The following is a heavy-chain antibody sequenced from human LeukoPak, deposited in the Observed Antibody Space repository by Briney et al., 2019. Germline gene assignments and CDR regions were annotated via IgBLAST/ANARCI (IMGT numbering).Heavy chain of an antibody. CDR3: ARDAYYYDSSGYYILDC. D-gene: IGHD3-22*01. J-gene: IGHJ4*02. Sequence: PSETLSLTCTVSGGSISSYYWSWIRQPAGKGLEWIGRIYTSGSTNYKPSLKSRVTMSVDTSKNQFSLKLDSVTAADTAVYYCARDAYYYDSSGYYILDCWGQGTLVTVSS. CDR1: GGSISSYY. CDR2: IYTSGST. V-gene: IGHV4-4*07.